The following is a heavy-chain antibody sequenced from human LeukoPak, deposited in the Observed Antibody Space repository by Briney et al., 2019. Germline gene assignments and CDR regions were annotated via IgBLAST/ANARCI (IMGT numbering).Heavy chain of an antibody. CDR2: ISGSGGST. D-gene: IGHD6-13*01. J-gene: IGHJ4*02. CDR3: AHISSSWPDY. CDR1: GLTFSSYV. V-gene: IGHV3-23*01. Sequence: GGSLRLSCAASGLTFSSYVMNWVRQAPGKGLEWVSAISGSGGSTYYADSVKGRFTISRDNSKNTLYLQMNSLRAEDTAVYYCAHISSSWPDYWGQGTLVTVSS.